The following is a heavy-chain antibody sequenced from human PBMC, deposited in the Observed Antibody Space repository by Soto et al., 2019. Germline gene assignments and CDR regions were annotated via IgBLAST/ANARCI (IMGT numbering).Heavy chain of an antibody. Sequence: PGGSLRLSCAASGFTFSNAWMSWVRQAPGKGLEWVGRIKNKTDGGTTDYAAPVTGRFTISRDDSKDTLYLQMNSLKTEDTAVYYCTTDLQQCLVNGPPNPFCYYYGMDVWGQGTPVTVSS. CDR1: GFTFSNAW. CDR2: IKNKTDGGTT. V-gene: IGHV3-15*01. CDR3: TTDLQQCLVNGPPNPFCYYYGMDV. J-gene: IGHJ6*02. D-gene: IGHD6-19*01.